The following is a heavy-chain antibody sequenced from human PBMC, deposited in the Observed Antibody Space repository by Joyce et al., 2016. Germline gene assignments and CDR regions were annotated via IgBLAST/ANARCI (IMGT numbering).Heavy chain of an antibody. CDR2: IGTAGGP. V-gene: IGHV3-13*05. CDR1: GFTFSAYE. J-gene: IGHJ3*02. CDR3: ARERGGGMSAFDI. D-gene: IGHD3-16*01. Sequence: EVQLVEAGGALVQPGGSLRLSCAASGFTFSAYEIHWVRQTTGKGLEWVSVIGTAGGPYYAGSVKGRFTISRENAKSSLFLQMNSLRAEDTAVYYCARERGGGMSAFDIWGQGTMVTVSS.